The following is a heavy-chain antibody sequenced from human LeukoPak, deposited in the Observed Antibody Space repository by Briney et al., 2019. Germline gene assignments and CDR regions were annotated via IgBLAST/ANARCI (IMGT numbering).Heavy chain of an antibody. Sequence: GGSLRLSCAASGFTLSSYWMHWVRHAPGKGLVWVSRIKSDGSSTSYADSVKGRFTISRDNAKNTLYLQMNSLGAEDTAVYYCARDPYLGPFDYWGQGTLVTVSS. D-gene: IGHD3/OR15-3a*01. CDR1: GFTLSSYW. CDR3: ARDPYLGPFDY. J-gene: IGHJ4*02. CDR2: IKSDGSST. V-gene: IGHV3-74*01.